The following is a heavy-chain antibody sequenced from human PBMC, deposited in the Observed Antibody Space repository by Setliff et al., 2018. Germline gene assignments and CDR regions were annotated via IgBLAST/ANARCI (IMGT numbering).Heavy chain of an antibody. CDR2: IYPGDSDT. D-gene: IGHD2-15*01. J-gene: IGHJ6*03. CDR1: GYSFNTYW. Sequence: GESLKISCKGSGYSFNTYWIGWVRQMPGKGLEWMGFIYPGDSDTRYSPSFQGQVTISADKSITTAFLQWSSLKASDSAMYYCARIRLCGGRVICPPGRYVDVWGKGTTVTVSS. CDR3: ARIRLCGGRVICPPGRYVDV. V-gene: IGHV5-51*01.